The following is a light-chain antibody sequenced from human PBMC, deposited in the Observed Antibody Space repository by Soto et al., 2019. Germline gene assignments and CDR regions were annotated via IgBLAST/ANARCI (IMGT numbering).Light chain of an antibody. CDR1: SSDVGSYNL. J-gene: IGLJ2*01. V-gene: IGLV2-23*01. Sequence: QSALTQPASVSGSPGQSITISCTGTSSDVGSYNLVSWYQQHPDKAPKLMIYEGSKRPSGVSNRFSGSKSGNTASLTISGLQAEDEADYYSCSYAGSSTYVVFGGGTKLTVL. CDR2: EGS. CDR3: CSYAGSSTYVV.